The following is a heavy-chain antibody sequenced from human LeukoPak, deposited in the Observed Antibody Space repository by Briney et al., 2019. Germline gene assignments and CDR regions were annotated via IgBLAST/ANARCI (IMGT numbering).Heavy chain of an antibody. D-gene: IGHD3-16*02. Sequence: GGSLRLSCAASGFTFSSYSMNWVRQAPGKGLEWVSYISSSSSTIYYADSVKGRLTISRDNAKNSLYLQMNSLRDEDTAVYYCARDDTTYYDYIWGSYRSPYFDYWGQGTLVTVSS. CDR1: GFTFSSYS. CDR2: ISSSSSTI. V-gene: IGHV3-48*02. J-gene: IGHJ4*02. CDR3: ARDDTTYYDYIWGSYRSPYFDY.